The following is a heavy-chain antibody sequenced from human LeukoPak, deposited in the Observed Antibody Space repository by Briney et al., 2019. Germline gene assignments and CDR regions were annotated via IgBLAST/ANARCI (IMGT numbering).Heavy chain of an antibody. V-gene: IGHV3-23*01. D-gene: IGHD2-21*02. J-gene: IGHJ4*02. CDR3: ATTLLTPLTSWFYFDS. Sequence: GGSLRLSCAASGFTFTSFAMSWIRQAPGKGLEWVSTISGGATGTYYPDSVKGRFAVSRDNSKNTLYLQMNSLRAEDAAVYYCATTLLTPLTSWFYFDSWGQGTLVTVSS. CDR2: ISGGATGT. CDR1: GFTFTSFA.